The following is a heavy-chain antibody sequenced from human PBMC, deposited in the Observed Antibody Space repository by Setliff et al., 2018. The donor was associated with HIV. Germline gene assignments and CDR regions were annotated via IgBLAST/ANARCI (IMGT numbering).Heavy chain of an antibody. Sequence: SVKVSCKTSRGTFTTYAFSWVRQAPGQGLEWMGGIVPILNVAKYPQKFHGRVTITADKSTSTVYMELSSLRSEDTAMYYCARVLKGYSSSYEAFDIWGQGTKVTVSS. CDR1: RGTFTTYA. J-gene: IGHJ3*02. D-gene: IGHD6-13*01. CDR3: ARVLKGYSSSYEAFDI. CDR2: IVPILNVA. V-gene: IGHV1-69*10.